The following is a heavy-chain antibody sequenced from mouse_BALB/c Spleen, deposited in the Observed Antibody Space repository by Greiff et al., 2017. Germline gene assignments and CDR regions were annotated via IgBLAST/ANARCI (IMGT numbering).Heavy chain of an antibody. J-gene: IGHJ4*01. D-gene: IGHD2-14*01. CDR1: GFTFSSFG. Sequence: EVKLVESGGGLVQPGGSRKLSCAASGFTFSSFGMHWVRQAPEKGLEWVAYISSGSSTIYYADTVKGRFTISRDNPKNTLFLQMTSLRSEDTAMYYCARWVPYYAMDYWGQGTSVTVSS. CDR2: ISSGSSTI. V-gene: IGHV5-17*02. CDR3: ARWVPYYAMDY.